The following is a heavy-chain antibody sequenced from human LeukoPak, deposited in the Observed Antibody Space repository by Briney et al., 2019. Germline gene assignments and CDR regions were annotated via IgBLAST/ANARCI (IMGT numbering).Heavy chain of an antibody. CDR2: IYYSGRT. CDR1: GGSISSYY. J-gene: IGHJ1*01. D-gene: IGHD3-16*01. CDR3: HTDDLGYFQH. V-gene: IGHV4-59*08. Sequence: PSETLSLTCTVSGGSISSYYWSWIRQPPGKGLEWIGYIYYSGRTKYNPSLKSRVTISVDTSKNQFSLKLSSVTAADTAVYARHTDDLGYFQHRGQGTLVTVSS.